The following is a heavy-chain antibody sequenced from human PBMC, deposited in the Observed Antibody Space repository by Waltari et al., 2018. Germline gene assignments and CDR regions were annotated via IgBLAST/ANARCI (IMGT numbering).Heavy chain of an antibody. CDR3: ARGEGGANEY. J-gene: IGHJ4*01. V-gene: IGHV3-48*03. CDR1: GFTFRNYE. CDR2: ISRVASTI. Sequence: EVQLVESGGGLVQPGGSLRLLCAASGFTFRNYEMNWVRQAQGKGLEWVSYISRVASTIFYADSVKGRFTISRDNAKNSVYLEMNSLRADDTAIYYCARGEGGANEYWGQGTLVTVSS. D-gene: IGHD1-26*01.